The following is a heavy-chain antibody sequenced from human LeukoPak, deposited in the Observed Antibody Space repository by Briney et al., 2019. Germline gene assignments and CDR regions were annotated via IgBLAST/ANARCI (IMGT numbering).Heavy chain of an antibody. V-gene: IGHV4-4*07. J-gene: IGHJ4*02. CDR2: IHTSGST. CDR3: AKDRGPSLGFGYSSGWYYFDY. Sequence: SETLSLTCTVSGGSISSYYWSWIRQPAGKGLEWIGRIHTSGSTNYNPSLKSRVTMSVDTSKNQFSLKLSSVTAEDTAVYYCAKDRGPSLGFGYSSGWYYFDYWGQGTLVTVSS. D-gene: IGHD6-19*01. CDR1: GGSISSYY.